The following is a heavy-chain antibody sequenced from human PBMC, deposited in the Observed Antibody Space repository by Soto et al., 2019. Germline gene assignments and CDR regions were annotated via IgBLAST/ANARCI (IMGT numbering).Heavy chain of an antibody. CDR3: AIISSVFPVEH. CDR1: GFTFTSYW. D-gene: IGHD3-16*02. J-gene: IGHJ1*01. Sequence: EVQLVESGGGLVQPGGSLRVSCAASGFTFTSYWMQWVRQAPGKGLVWVSRINFDGSGTSYADSVQGRYTISRDSAKNRRRLEINSLRAEDTAVYFCAIISSVFPVEHWGQGTLVTVSS. CDR2: INFDGSGT. V-gene: IGHV3-74*01.